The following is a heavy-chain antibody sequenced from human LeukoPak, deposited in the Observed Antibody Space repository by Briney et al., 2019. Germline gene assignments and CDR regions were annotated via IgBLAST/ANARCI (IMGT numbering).Heavy chain of an antibody. CDR3: ARRYCSGSSCYLFDY. CDR2: IHPRDSDT. D-gene: IGHD2-15*01. V-gene: IGHV5-51*01. CDR1: GYSFSDYW. Sequence: GESLKISCKGSGYSFSDYWIGWVRQMPGKGLEWMGIIHPRDSDTRYSPSFQGQVTISADKSISTAYLQWSSLKASDTAMYYCARRYCSGSSCYLFDYWGQGTLVTVSS. J-gene: IGHJ4*02.